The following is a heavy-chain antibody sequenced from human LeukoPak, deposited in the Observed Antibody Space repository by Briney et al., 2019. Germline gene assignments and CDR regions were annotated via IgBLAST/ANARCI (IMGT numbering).Heavy chain of an antibody. D-gene: IGHD3-9*01. CDR1: GGTFSSYG. Sequence: SSVKVSCKASGGTFSSYGISLVRQAPGQGLEWMGGIIPIFGTTSYAQKFQGRVTITADKSTNTAYMELSSLRSEDTAVYYCERSAANYDILTGRGAFDIWGQGTMVTVSS. J-gene: IGHJ3*02. V-gene: IGHV1-69*06. CDR3: ERSAANYDILTGRGAFDI. CDR2: IIPIFGTT.